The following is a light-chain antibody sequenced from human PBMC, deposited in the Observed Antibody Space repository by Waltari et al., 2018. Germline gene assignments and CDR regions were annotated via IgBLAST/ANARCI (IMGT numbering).Light chain of an antibody. J-gene: IGKJ3*01. Sequence: EIVLTQSPGTLSLSPGERATRSCRARQSVSSSYLAWYQQKPGQAPRLLIYGASSRATGLPGRIRGSGSGTDFTLTISRLEPEDFALYYCQQYGSSFTFGPGTKVDIK. V-gene: IGKV3-20*01. CDR3: QQYGSSFT. CDR2: GAS. CDR1: QSVSSSY.